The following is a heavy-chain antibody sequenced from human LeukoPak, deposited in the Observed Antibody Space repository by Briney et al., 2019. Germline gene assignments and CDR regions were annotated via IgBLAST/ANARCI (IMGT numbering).Heavy chain of an antibody. V-gene: IGHV3-48*01. CDR3: ARDLELAYYDSSGYDY. Sequence: GGSLRLSCAASGFTFSSYSMNWVRQAPGKGLEWVSYISSSSTIYYADSVKGRFTISRDNAKNSLYLQMNSLRAEDTAVYYCARDLELAYYDSSGYDYWGQGTLVTVSS. D-gene: IGHD3-22*01. CDR1: GFTFSSYS. J-gene: IGHJ4*02. CDR2: ISSSSTI.